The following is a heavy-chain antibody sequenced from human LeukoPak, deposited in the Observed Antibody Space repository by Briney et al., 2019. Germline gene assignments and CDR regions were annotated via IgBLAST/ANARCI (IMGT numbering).Heavy chain of an antibody. D-gene: IGHD1-26*01. CDR1: GGSISSSSYY. CDR3: ARGGTTTLYYYYGMDV. V-gene: IGHV4-39*07. Sequence: SETLSLTCTVSGGSISSSSYYWGWIRQPPGKGLEWIGSIYYSGSTYYNPSLKSRATISVDTSKNQFSLKLSSVTAADTAVYYCARGGTTTLYYYYGMDVWGQGTTVTVSS. CDR2: IYYSGST. J-gene: IGHJ6*02.